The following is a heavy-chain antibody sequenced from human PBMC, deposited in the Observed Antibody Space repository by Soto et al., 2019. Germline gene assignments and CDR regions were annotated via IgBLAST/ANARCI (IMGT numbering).Heavy chain of an antibody. D-gene: IGHD1-1*01. CDR3: ACELNDMQSVDI. V-gene: IGHV3-33*01. Sequence: QVQLVESGGGVVQPGGSLRLSCVASGFTFSNYGMHWVRQAPGKGLGGVAMTWYDGSNKYYADSVKDRFTISRDNSTNTLYLQMNSLRDEDSAVYYCACELNDMQSVDIWGQGTLVTVSS. CDR2: TWYDGSNK. J-gene: IGHJ3*02. CDR1: GFTFSNYG.